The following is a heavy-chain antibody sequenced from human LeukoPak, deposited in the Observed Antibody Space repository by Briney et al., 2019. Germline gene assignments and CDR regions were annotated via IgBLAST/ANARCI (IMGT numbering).Heavy chain of an antibody. CDR1: GDSISRYF. Sequence: SETLSLTCSVSGDSISRYFWAWIRQPPGKGLEWIGYVCYNGTTNYNPSLRNRVAISIDTSKNQFSLKLNSATAADTAVYYCARGRGAAAALLGDFDYWGQGTLVTVSS. J-gene: IGHJ4*02. CDR2: VCYNGTT. CDR3: ARGRGAAAALLGDFDY. V-gene: IGHV4-59*01. D-gene: IGHD6-13*01.